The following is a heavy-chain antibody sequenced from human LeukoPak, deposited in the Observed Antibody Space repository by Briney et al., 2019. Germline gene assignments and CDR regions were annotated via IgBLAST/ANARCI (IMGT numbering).Heavy chain of an antibody. CDR3: ARHSSGYSNYFDY. CDR1: GGSINTYY. D-gene: IGHD3-22*01. Sequence: PSGTLSLTCTVSGGSINTYYWSWIRQPPGKGLEWIGYIYYSGSTNYNPSLKSRVTISADTSKNQCSLKLSSVTAADTAVYYCARHSSGYSNYFDYWGQGTLVTVSS. V-gene: IGHV4-59*01. J-gene: IGHJ4*02. CDR2: IYYSGST.